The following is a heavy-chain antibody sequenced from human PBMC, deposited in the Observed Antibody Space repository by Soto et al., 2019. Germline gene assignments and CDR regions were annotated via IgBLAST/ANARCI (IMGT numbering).Heavy chain of an antibody. V-gene: IGHV3-23*01. CDR3: AKESIDNNGIYDPFDF. D-gene: IGHD3-3*02. CDR2: IGGEAVST. J-gene: IGHJ3*01. Sequence: GGSLRLSFSASVFIFSSYSMSWVRQAPGKGLEWVSAIGGEAVSTKCADSVKGRCTISRDNSKNTMYLQLDSLRDDDTAIYYCAKESIDNNGIYDPFDFWGQGTMVTVSS. CDR1: VFIFSSYS.